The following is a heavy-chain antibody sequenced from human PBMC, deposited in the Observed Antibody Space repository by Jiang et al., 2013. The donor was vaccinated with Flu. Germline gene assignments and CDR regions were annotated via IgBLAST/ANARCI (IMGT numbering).Heavy chain of an antibody. Sequence: GPGLVKPSETLSLTCTVSGGSISSYYWSWIRQPPGKGLEWIGYIYYSGSTNYNPSLKSRVTISVDTSKNQFSLKLSSVTAADTAVYYCARGFLENYGGNPEAFDIWGQGTMVTVSS. D-gene: IGHD4-23*01. J-gene: IGHJ3*02. CDR1: GGSISSYY. CDR2: IYYSGST. CDR3: ARGFLENYGGNPEAFDI. V-gene: IGHV4-59*01.